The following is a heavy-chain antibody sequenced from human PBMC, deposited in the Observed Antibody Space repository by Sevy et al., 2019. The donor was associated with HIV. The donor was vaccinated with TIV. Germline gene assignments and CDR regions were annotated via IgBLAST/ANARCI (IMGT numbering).Heavy chain of an antibody. D-gene: IGHD5-18*01. J-gene: IGHJ5*02. CDR2: INPNSGGT. CDR1: GYTFTGYS. V-gene: IGHV1-2*02. CDR3: ARDAQLWSYNWIDP. Sequence: ASVKVSCKASGYTFTGYSIYWVRQAPGQGLEWMGWINPNSGGTNYAQKFQGRVTMTTDTSINTAYMELSRLRSDDTAVYFCARDAQLWSYNWIDPWGQGTLVTVSS.